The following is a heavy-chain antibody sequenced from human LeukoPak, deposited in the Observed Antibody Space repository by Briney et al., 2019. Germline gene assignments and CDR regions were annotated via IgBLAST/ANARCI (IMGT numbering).Heavy chain of an antibody. CDR1: GFPFSSYW. Sequence: PGGSLRLSCVASGFPFSSYWMTWVRQAPGKGLEWVAVISYDGSNKYYADSVKGRFTISRDNSKNTLYLQMNSLRAEDTAVYYCAKENDGQYPYYFDYWGQGTLVTVSS. CDR3: AKENDGQYPYYFDY. D-gene: IGHD2/OR15-2a*01. J-gene: IGHJ4*02. CDR2: ISYDGSNK. V-gene: IGHV3-30*18.